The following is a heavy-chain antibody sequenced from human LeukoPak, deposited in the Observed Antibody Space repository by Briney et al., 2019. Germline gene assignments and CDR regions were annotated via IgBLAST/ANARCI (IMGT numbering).Heavy chain of an antibody. CDR1: GYTLTELS. CDR2: FDPEDGET. J-gene: IGHJ4*02. V-gene: IGHV1-24*01. Sequence: ASVKVSCKVSGYTLTELSMHWVRQAPGKGLEWMGGFDPEDGETIYAQKFQGRVTITADKSTSTAYMELSSLRSEDTAVYYCARGGAVEMATIPYFDYWGQGTLVTVSS. D-gene: IGHD5-24*01. CDR3: ARGGAVEMATIPYFDY.